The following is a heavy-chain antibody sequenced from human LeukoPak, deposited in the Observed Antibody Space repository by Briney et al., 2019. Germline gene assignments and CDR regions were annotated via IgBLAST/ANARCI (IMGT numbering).Heavy chain of an antibody. Sequence: GGSLRLSCAASGFTFDDYGMSWVRQAPGKGLEWVSGINWNGGSTGYADSVKGRFTISRDNAKNSLYLQMNSLRAEDTALYYCARGLYYYDSSGYYPSLFDYWGQGTLVTVSS. D-gene: IGHD3-22*01. V-gene: IGHV3-20*04. CDR2: INWNGGST. J-gene: IGHJ4*02. CDR3: ARGLYYYDSSGYYPSLFDY. CDR1: GFTFDDYG.